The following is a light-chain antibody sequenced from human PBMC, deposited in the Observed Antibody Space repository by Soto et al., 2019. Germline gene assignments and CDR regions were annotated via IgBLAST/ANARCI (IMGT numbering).Light chain of an antibody. CDR3: QQYGSSRGFT. J-gene: IGKJ3*01. Sequence: EIVLTQSPGTLSLSPGERATLSCRASQSVSSSYLAWYQQKPGKAPRLLIYGASSRATGIPDRFSGSGSGTDFTITISRLEPEDFAVYYWQQYGSSRGFTFGPGTKVDSK. CDR1: QSVSSSY. CDR2: GAS. V-gene: IGKV3-20*01.